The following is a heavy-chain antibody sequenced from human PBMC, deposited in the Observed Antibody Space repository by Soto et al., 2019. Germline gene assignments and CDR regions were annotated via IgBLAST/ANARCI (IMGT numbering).Heavy chain of an antibody. V-gene: IGHV4-31*03. CDR3: ARDSGCGSRSSRFHNWFDP. Sequence: SETLSLTCTVSGGSISSGDYYWSWIRQHPGKGLEWIGYIYYSGSTYYNPSLKSRVTISVDTSKNQFSLKLSSVTAADTAVYYCARDSGCGSRSSRFHNWFDPWGQGTLVTVSS. CDR1: GGSISSGDYY. J-gene: IGHJ5*02. CDR2: IYYSGST. D-gene: IGHD2-2*01.